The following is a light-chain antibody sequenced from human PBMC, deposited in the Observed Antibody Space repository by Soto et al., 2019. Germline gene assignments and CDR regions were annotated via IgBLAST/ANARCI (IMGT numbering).Light chain of an antibody. CDR3: AAWDDSLNGYV. Sequence: QPVLTQPPSASGTHGQRVSISCSESSSNIGSNTVNWYQQLPGTAPKLLIYSNNQRPSGVPDRFSGSKSGTSASLAISGLQSEDEADYYCAAWDDSLNGYVFGTGTKV. CDR1: SSNIGSNT. J-gene: IGLJ1*01. CDR2: SNN. V-gene: IGLV1-44*01.